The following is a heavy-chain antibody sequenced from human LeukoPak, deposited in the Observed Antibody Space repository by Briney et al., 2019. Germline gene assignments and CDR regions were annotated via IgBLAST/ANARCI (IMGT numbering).Heavy chain of an antibody. CDR1: GGTFSSYA. Sequence: SCKASGGTFSSYAMSWVRQAPGKGLEWVSAVSSSGGSTNYADYVKGQFTISRDNSKNTVYLHMNNLRAEDTAVYYCAKEGRKTGNTYGYEFDSWGQGTLVTVSS. V-gene: IGHV3-23*01. D-gene: IGHD5-18*01. J-gene: IGHJ4*02. CDR3: AKEGRKTGNTYGYEFDS. CDR2: VSSSGGST.